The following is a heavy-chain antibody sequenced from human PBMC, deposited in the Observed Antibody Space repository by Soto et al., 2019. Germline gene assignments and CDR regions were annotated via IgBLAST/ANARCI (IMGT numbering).Heavy chain of an antibody. CDR2: IIPIFGTA. CDR3: ASGGSGDHVYYYYYGMDV. CDR1: GGTFSSYA. J-gene: IGHJ6*02. V-gene: IGHV1-69*12. Sequence: QVQMVQSGAEVKKPGSSVKVSCKASGGTFSSYAITWVRQAPGQGLEWMGGIIPIFGTANYAQRCQGRVTVSADESTTTAYMELRRLRSEDTAVYFCASGGSGDHVYYYYYGMDVWGQGTTVTVSS. D-gene: IGHD2-21*02.